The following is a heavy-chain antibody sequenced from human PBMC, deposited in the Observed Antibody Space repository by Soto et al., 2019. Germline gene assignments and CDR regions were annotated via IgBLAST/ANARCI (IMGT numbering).Heavy chain of an antibody. D-gene: IGHD3-16*01. CDR3: AREEKQLSRYGGDFDY. J-gene: IGHJ4*02. Sequence: SETLSLTCIVSDGSVNSGNYYWSWIRQPPGKGLEWIGHIYYIGTTDYNPSLKSRVTISVDTSKNQFSLKVTSVTAADTAVYFCAREEKQLSRYGGDFDYWGQGILVTVSS. CDR2: IYYIGTT. CDR1: DGSVNSGNYY. V-gene: IGHV4-61*01.